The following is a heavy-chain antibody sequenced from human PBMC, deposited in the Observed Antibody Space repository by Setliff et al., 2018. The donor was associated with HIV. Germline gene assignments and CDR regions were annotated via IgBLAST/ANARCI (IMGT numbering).Heavy chain of an antibody. Sequence: SVKVSCKASGYTFTSYDINWVRQATGQGLEWMGGIIPIFRTPNYAQKFQGRVTITADEPTSTAYMELSSLRSEDTAVYYCAIYPFSRGSNYVSPDYFYAMDVWGQGTTVTVSS. D-gene: IGHD4-4*01. J-gene: IGHJ6*02. V-gene: IGHV1-69*13. CDR2: IIPIFRTP. CDR3: AIYPFSRGSNYVSPDYFYAMDV. CDR1: GYTFTSYD.